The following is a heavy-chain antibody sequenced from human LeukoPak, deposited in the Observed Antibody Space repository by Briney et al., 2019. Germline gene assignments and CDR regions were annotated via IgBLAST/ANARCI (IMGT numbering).Heavy chain of an antibody. CDR2: IYYSGST. J-gene: IGHJ3*02. V-gene: IGHV4-61*01. Sequence: SETLSLTCTVSGGSVSSGSYYWSWTRQPPGTGLEWIGYIYYSGSTNYNPSLKSRVTISVDTSKNQFSLKLSSVTAADTAVYYCARDGHSSGLDAFDIWGQGTMVTVSS. D-gene: IGHD6-19*01. CDR3: ARDGHSSGLDAFDI. CDR1: GGSVSSGSYY.